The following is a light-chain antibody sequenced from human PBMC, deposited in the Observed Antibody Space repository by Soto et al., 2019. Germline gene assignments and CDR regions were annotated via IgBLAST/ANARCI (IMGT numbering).Light chain of an antibody. Sequence: DIQMTQSPSSLSASVGDRVTITCRASQGISSLFAWYQQKPGKDPTLLIHTASSLQSGVPSRFIGSASGTDFTLTISSLQPEDFATYYCQQANCFPLTFGGGTKVETK. CDR3: QQANCFPLT. J-gene: IGKJ4*01. CDR1: QGISSL. V-gene: IGKV1-12*01. CDR2: TAS.